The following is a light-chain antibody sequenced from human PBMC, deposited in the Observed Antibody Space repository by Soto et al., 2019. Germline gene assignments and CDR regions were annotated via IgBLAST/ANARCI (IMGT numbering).Light chain of an antibody. CDR1: STDVGGYNY. V-gene: IGLV2-14*01. CDR2: DVS. CDR3: NSYSSSTTLYL. Sequence: ALTQPASVSGSPGQSITISCTGTSTDVGGYNYVSWYQQHPGKAPKLMISDVSNRPSGVSIRFSGSKSGNTASLTISGLQAGDEADYYCNSYSSSTTLYLFGTGTKVTVL. J-gene: IGLJ1*01.